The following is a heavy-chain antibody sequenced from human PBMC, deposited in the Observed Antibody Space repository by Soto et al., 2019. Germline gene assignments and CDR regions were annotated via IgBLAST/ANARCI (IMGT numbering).Heavy chain of an antibody. CDR2: IRTDGSYE. J-gene: IGHJ4*02. D-gene: IGHD3-22*01. CDR3: ARAGHDSSGYYYGGLDY. V-gene: IGHV3-33*01. Sequence: PGGSLRLSCAASGFTFSRYGMHWVRQAPGKGLEWVAVIRTDGSYEYYADSVMGRFTISRDNSKNTLYLQMNSLRAEDTAVYYCARAGHDSSGYYYGGLDYWGPGTLVTVSS. CDR1: GFTFSRYG.